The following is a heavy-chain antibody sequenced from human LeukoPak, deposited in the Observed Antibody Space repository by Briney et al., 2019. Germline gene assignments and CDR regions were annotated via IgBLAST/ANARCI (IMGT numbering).Heavy chain of an antibody. CDR1: GGSISSGGYY. V-gene: IGHV4-31*03. D-gene: IGHD1-1*01. J-gene: IGHJ3*02. Sequence: SQTLSLTCTVSGGSISSGGYYWSWIRQHPGKGLEWIGYIYYSGSTYYNPSLKSRVTISVDTSKNQFSLKLSSVTAADTAVYYCARGGPGRYEVAFDIWGQGTMVTVSS. CDR2: IYYSGST. CDR3: ARGGPGRYEVAFDI.